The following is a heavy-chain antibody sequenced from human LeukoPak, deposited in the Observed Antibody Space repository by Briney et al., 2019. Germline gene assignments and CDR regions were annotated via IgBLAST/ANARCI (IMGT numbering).Heavy chain of an antibody. CDR3: ARQYCTSTTCYHREFDF. CDR2: IYPGDSNT. V-gene: IGHV5-51*01. J-gene: IGHJ4*02. D-gene: IGHD2-2*01. Sequence: GESLKISCKASGYIFTSYWIGWVRQMPGKGLECMGIIYPGDSNTKYSPSFQGLVTISADKSISTAYLQWSSLKASDTSIYYCARQYCTSTTCYHREFDFWGQGTLSPSPQ. CDR1: GYIFTSYW.